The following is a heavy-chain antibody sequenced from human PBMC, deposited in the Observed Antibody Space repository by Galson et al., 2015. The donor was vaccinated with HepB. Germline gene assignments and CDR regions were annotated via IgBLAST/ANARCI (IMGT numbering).Heavy chain of an antibody. J-gene: IGHJ4*02. CDR3: ARDKTSIAAAADGIDY. D-gene: IGHD6-13*01. V-gene: IGHV1-69*04. CDR1: GGTFSSYT. Sequence: SVKVSCKASGGTFSSYTISWVRQAPGQGLEWMGRIIPILGIANYAQKFQGRVTITADKSTSTAYMELSSLRSEDTAVYYCARDKTSIAAAADGIDYWGQGTLVTVSS. CDR2: IIPILGIA.